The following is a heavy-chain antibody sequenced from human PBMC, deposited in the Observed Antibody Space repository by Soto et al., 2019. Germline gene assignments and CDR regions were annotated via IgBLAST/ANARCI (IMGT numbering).Heavy chain of an antibody. V-gene: IGHV3-23*01. Sequence: SLRLSCGASGFTFSSYGMSWVRQATGKGLEWVSAISGSGGSTYYADSVKGRFTISRDNSKNTLYMQMNSLRAEVTAVYYWAKDGDPYDFWWPNYYYGMDVWGQGTTVTVCS. J-gene: IGHJ6*02. CDR3: AKDGDPYDFWWPNYYYGMDV. CDR1: GFTFSSYG. CDR2: ISGSGGST. D-gene: IGHD3-3*01.